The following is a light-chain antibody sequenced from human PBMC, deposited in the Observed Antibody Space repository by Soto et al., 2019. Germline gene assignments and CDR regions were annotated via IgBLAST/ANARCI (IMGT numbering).Light chain of an antibody. Sequence: QSALTQPASVSGSPGQSITISCTGTSSDVGSYNLVSWYQHHPGKAPKVMIYEVSKRPSGVSKRFSGSKSGNTASLTISGLPAEDEADYYCCSYGGSSTLVFGGGTKLTVL. CDR2: EVS. CDR1: SSDVGSYNL. CDR3: CSYGGSSTLV. J-gene: IGLJ2*01. V-gene: IGLV2-23*02.